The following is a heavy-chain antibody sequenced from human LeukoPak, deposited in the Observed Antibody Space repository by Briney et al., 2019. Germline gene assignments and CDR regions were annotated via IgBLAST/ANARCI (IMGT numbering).Heavy chain of an antibody. V-gene: IGHV3-48*03. J-gene: IGHJ3*02. CDR1: GFIFSSVE. CDR3: ARGGYCSGGTCYLFNAFDI. CDR2: ISSSVSTV. Sequence: GGSLRLSCAASGFIFSSVEMNWVRQAPGKGLEWVSYISSSVSTVYYADSVKGRFTISRDNAKNSLYLQMNSLRVEDTAVYYCARGGYCSGGTCYLFNAFDIWGQGTTVTVSS. D-gene: IGHD2-15*01.